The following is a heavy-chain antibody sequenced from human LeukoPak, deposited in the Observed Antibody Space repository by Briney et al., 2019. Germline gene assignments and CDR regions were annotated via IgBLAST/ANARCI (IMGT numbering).Heavy chain of an antibody. J-gene: IGHJ6*02. D-gene: IGHD4-11*01. CDR3: ARDWYDYSNYEGYYYGMDV. V-gene: IGHV3-21*01. CDR1: GFTFSSYS. Sequence: PGGSLRLSCAASGFTFSSYSMNWVRQAPGEGLEWVSSISSSSSYIYYADSVKGRFTISRDNAKNSLYLQMNSLRAEDTAVYYCARDWYDYSNYEGYYYGMDVWGQGTTVTVSS. CDR2: ISSSSSYI.